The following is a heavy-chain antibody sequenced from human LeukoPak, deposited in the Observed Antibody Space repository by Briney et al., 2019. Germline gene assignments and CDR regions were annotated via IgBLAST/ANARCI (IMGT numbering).Heavy chain of an antibody. Sequence: ASVKVSCKASGYTFTSYYIFWVRQAPGQGLEWMGIINPSTGSTSYSQKFQGRVTMTRDMSTSTVYMELSRLRSDDTAVYYCARVDTAMVAGGGDYWGQGTLVTVSS. V-gene: IGHV1-46*01. CDR1: GYTFTSYY. D-gene: IGHD5-18*01. CDR2: INPSTGST. CDR3: ARVDTAMVAGGGDY. J-gene: IGHJ4*02.